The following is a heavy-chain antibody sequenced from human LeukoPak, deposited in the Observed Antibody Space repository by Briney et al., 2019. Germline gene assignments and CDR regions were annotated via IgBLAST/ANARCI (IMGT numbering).Heavy chain of an antibody. V-gene: IGHV3-30*18. Sequence: PGRSLRLSCAASGFTFSSYGMHWVRQAPGKGLEWVAVISYDGSNKYYADSVKGRFTISRDNSKNTLYLQMNSLRAEDTAVYYCAKDVSRTRLPGPYWGQGTLVTVSS. CDR1: GFTFSSYG. J-gene: IGHJ4*02. CDR3: AKDVSRTRLPGPY. D-gene: IGHD4-11*01. CDR2: ISYDGSNK.